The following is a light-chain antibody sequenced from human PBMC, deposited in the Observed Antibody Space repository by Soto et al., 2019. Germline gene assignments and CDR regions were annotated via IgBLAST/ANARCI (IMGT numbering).Light chain of an antibody. CDR2: DVS. CDR3: SSFTTSSTYV. J-gene: IGLJ1*01. Sequence: QYVLTQPPSVSGSPGQSVAISCSGTSSDVGSYNRVSWYQQPPGTAPKLMIYDVSNRPSGVPDRFSGSKSGNTASLTISGLQAEDEADYYCSSFTTSSTYVFGTVTKVTVL. CDR1: SSDVGSYNR. V-gene: IGLV2-18*02.